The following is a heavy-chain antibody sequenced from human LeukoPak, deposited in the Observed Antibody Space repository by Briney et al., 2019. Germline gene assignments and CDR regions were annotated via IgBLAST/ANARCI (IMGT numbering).Heavy chain of an antibody. Sequence: SETLSLTCTVSGGSISSYYWTWIRQPPGKGLEWIGFVYHTRSTNYNPSLKSRVTISFDASKNQFSLKLNSVTAADTAVYFCARRNILTEGEAFDIWGQGTMVTVSS. D-gene: IGHD3-9*01. V-gene: IGHV4-59*08. CDR2: VYHTRST. J-gene: IGHJ3*02. CDR1: GGSISSYY. CDR3: ARRNILTEGEAFDI.